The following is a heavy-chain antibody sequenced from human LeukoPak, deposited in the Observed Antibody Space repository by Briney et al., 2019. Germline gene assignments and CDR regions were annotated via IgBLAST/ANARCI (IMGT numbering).Heavy chain of an antibody. Sequence: GASVKVSCKASGYTFTSYDINWVRQATGQGLEWMGWMNPNSGNTGYAQKFQGRVTITRNTSISTAYMELSSLRSEDTAVYYCVRGRITIFVVVISAAFDIWGQGTMVTVSS. J-gene: IGHJ3*02. CDR3: VRGRITIFVVVISAAFDI. V-gene: IGHV1-8*03. CDR2: MNPNSGNT. CDR1: GYTFTSYD. D-gene: IGHD3-3*01.